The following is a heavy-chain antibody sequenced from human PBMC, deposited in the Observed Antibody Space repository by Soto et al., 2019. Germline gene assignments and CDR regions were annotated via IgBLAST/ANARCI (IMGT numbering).Heavy chain of an antibody. CDR1: GCSFTSYW. V-gene: IGHV5-51*01. Sequence: GESLKISCKGSGCSFTSYWIGWVRQMPGKGLEWMGIIYPGDSDTRYSPSFQGQVTISADKSISTAYLQWSSLKASDTAMYYCARRSDSSGYYRYYYYYGMDVWGQGTTVTVSS. CDR2: IYPGDSDT. J-gene: IGHJ6*02. CDR3: ARRSDSSGYYRYYYYYGMDV. D-gene: IGHD3-22*01.